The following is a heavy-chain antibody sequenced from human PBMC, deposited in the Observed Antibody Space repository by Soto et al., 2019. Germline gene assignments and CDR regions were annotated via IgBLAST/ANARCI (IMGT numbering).Heavy chain of an antibody. CDR1: GYDFASYW. J-gene: IGHJ5*02. D-gene: IGHD3-16*01. CDR3: ARQGWTFTSKNPFDI. CDR2: IYPGDSDA. Sequence: PGESLKISCKGSGYDFASYWIGWVRQMPGKGLEYMAIIYPGDSDAKYSPSFQGHVSISADKSANSTSLQWRSLRASDSAMYFCARQGWTFTSKNPFDIWGQGNRVTVSS. V-gene: IGHV5-51*01.